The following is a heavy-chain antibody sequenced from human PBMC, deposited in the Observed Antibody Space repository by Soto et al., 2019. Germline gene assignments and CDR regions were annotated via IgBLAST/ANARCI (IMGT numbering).Heavy chain of an antibody. CDR2: INPSEST. CDR1: GGSFSGDY. V-gene: IGHV4-34*01. D-gene: IGHD5-12*01. J-gene: IGHJ4*02. Sequence: SETLSLTCAAYGGSFSGDYWRWIRQPPGKGQEWIGEINPSESTNYNPSLKSRVTISVDTSKNQFSLKLSSMTAADMAVYYCARGRGRRWLQSLYFDYWGQGALVTVS. CDR3: ARGRGRRWLQSLYFDY.